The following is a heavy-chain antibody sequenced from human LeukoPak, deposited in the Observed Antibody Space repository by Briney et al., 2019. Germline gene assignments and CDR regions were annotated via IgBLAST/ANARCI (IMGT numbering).Heavy chain of an antibody. CDR2: IIPIFGTA. Sequence: SVKVSCKASGGTFSSYAISWVRQAPGQGLEWMGGIIPIFGTANYAQKFQGRVTITADKSTSTVYMELRSLRSDDTAVYYCARRDGFRYYFDYWRQGTLVTVSS. CDR3: ARRDGFRYYFDY. D-gene: IGHD5-24*01. V-gene: IGHV1-69*06. J-gene: IGHJ4*02. CDR1: GGTFSSYA.